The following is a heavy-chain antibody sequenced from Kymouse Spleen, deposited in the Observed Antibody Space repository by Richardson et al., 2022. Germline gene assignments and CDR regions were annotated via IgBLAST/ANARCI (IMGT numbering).Heavy chain of an antibody. CDR3: TSDGYSSGWSLDDYYYGMDV. D-gene: IGHD6-19*01. CDR1: GFTFSGSA. CDR2: IRSKANSYAT. V-gene: IGHV3-73*02. Sequence: EVQLVESGGGLVQPGGSLKLSCAASGFTFSGSAMHWVRQASGKGLEWVGRIRSKANSYATAYAASVKGRFTISRDDSKNTAYLQMNSLKTEDTAVYYCTSDGYSSGWSLDDYYYGMDVWGQGTTVTVSS. J-gene: IGHJ6*02.